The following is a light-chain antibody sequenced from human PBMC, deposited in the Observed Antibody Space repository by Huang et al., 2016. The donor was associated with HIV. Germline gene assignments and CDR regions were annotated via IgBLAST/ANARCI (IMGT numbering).Light chain of an antibody. Sequence: DIVMTQSPDSLPVSLGEWATVNCKSSQSVLYSSNNKNDLAWYQQKPGQPPKLLIYWAATRESGVPDRFSGSGSGTDFTLTISSLQAEDVAVYYCQQYYSTPVTFGQGTKLEIK. CDR1: QSVLYSSNNKND. J-gene: IGKJ2*01. CDR2: WAA. V-gene: IGKV4-1*01. CDR3: QQYYSTPVT.